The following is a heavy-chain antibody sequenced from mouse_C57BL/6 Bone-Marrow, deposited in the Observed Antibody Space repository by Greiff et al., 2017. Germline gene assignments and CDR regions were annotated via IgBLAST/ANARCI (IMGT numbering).Heavy chain of an antibody. J-gene: IGHJ2*01. CDR2: INPGGGGT. V-gene: IGHV1-54*01. CDR1: GYAFTSSL. Sequence: VQLQQSGPELVRPGTSVKVSCKASGYAFTSSLIEWVKQRPGQGLEWIGVINPGGGGTNYNEKFKGKATLTADKSSSTAYMQLSSLTSEDSAVYYCATQYSYGGSYEDYWGQGTTLTVSS. CDR3: ATQYSYGGSYEDY. D-gene: IGHD1-1*01.